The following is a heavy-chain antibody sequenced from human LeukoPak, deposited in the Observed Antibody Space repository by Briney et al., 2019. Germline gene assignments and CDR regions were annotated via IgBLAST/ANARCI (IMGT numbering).Heavy chain of an antibody. Sequence: GASVKVSCKTSADIFSSYAINWVRQAPGQGLEWMGRIIPVTGVVNYGQKLQTRVTISADISTSTDYMEVSSLRFEDTAVYFCARERRCSAGSCYAADLDSWGQGTLVTVSS. CDR3: ARERRCSAGSCYAADLDS. D-gene: IGHD2-15*01. V-gene: IGHV1-69*04. CDR1: ADIFSSYA. CDR2: IIPVTGVV. J-gene: IGHJ4*02.